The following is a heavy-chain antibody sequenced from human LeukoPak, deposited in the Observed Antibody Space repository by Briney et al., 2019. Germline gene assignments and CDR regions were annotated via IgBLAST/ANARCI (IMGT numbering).Heavy chain of an antibody. CDR2: IIPIFGTA. J-gene: IGHJ2*01. CDR1: RGTFSSYA. D-gene: IGHD2-2*01. Sequence: SVKVSCKASRGTFSSYAISWVRQAPGQGLEWMGGIIPIFGTANYAQKFQGRVTITADESTSTAYMELSSLRSEDTAVYYCARDRYIVVVPAANEGWYFDLWGRGTLVTVSS. CDR3: ARDRYIVVVPAANEGWYFDL. V-gene: IGHV1-69*13.